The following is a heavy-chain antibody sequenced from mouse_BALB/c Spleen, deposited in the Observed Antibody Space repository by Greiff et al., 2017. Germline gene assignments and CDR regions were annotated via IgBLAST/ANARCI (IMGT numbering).Heavy chain of an antibody. Sequence: EVKLVESGGGLVQPGGSRKLSCAASGFTFSSFGMHWVRQAPEKGLEWVAYISSGSSTFYYADTVKGRFTISRDNPKNTLFLQMTSLRSEDTAMYYCARYGNYFDYWGQGTTLTVSS. D-gene: IGHD2-1*01. CDR3: ARYGNYFDY. V-gene: IGHV5-17*02. J-gene: IGHJ2*01. CDR1: GFTFSSFG. CDR2: ISSGSSTF.